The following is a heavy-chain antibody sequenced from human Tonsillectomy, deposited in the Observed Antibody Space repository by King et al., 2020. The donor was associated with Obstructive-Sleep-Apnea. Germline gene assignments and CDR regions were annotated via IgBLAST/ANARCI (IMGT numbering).Heavy chain of an antibody. V-gene: IGHV5-51*01. CDR3: ARLLGTSMAGLDHFDY. CDR2: VYPDDSDS. D-gene: IGHD5-18*01. Sequence: QLVQSGAEVKKPGESLKISCKGSGYSFTRYWIAWVRQMPGKGLEWMGIVYPDDSDSRYSPSFQGQVTISADKSISTASLQWSSLKASDTAMYYCARLLGTSMAGLDHFDYWGQGTLVTVSS. CDR1: GYSFTRYW. J-gene: IGHJ4*02.